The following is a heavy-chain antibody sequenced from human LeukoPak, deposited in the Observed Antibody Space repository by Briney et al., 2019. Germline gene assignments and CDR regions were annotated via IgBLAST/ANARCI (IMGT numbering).Heavy chain of an antibody. CDR1: GYTFTGYY. CDR2: INPSGGST. J-gene: IGHJ4*02. V-gene: IGHV1-46*01. CDR3: AREPSGWYYFDY. Sequence: ASVKVSCKASGYTFTGYYMHWVRQAPGQGLEWMGIINPSGGSTSYAQKFQGRVTMTRDTSTSTVYMELSSLRSEDTAVYYCAREPSGWYYFDYWGQGTLVTVSS. D-gene: IGHD6-19*01.